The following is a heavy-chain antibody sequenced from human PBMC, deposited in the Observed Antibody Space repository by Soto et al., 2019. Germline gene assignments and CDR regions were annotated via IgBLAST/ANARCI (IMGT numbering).Heavy chain of an antibody. CDR3: ARHSAYCGGDCYGDY. V-gene: IGHV3-74*01. J-gene: IGHJ4*02. CDR2: INSDGSNT. CDR1: GFMFRSYW. Sequence: EVKLVESGGGLVQPGGSLRLSCAASGFMFRSYWMHWVRQAPGKGLVWVSRINSDGSNTNYAGSVKGRFTISRDNAKNTLYLQMTSLRAEDTAVYYCARHSAYCGGDCYGDYWGQGILVTVSS. D-gene: IGHD2-21*02.